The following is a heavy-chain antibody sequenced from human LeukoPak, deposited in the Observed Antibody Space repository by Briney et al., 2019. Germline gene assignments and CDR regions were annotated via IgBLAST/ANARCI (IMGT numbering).Heavy chain of an antibody. V-gene: IGHV1-18*01. CDR1: GYTFTTYG. CDR2: INIYNGNT. CDR3: ARDLTMVAAGTFGY. J-gene: IGHJ4*02. Sequence: GASVKVSCKASGYTFTTYGVSWVRQAPGQGPEWMGWINIYNGNTNYAQKFQGRVTVTTDTSTSTVYMELRSLRSDDTAIYYCARDLTMVAAGTFGYWGQGTLVTVSS. D-gene: IGHD4/OR15-4a*01.